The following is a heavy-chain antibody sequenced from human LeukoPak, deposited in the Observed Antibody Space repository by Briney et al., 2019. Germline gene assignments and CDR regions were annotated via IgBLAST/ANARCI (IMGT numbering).Heavy chain of an antibody. D-gene: IGHD3-22*01. CDR2: ISAYNGNT. CDR3: ARRRYYDSSGYLDY. Sequence: ASVKVSCKASGYTFTSYGISWVRQAPGQGLEWMGWISAYNGNTNYAQKLQGRVTMTTDKSTSTAYMELSSLRSEDTAVYYCARRRYYDSSGYLDYWGQGTLVTVSS. J-gene: IGHJ4*02. CDR1: GYTFTSYG. V-gene: IGHV1-18*01.